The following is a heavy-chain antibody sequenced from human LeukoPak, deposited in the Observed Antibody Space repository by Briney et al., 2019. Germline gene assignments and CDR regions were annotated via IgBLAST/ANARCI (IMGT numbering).Heavy chain of an antibody. CDR3: ARYSSSWAYWYFDL. CDR2: IYYSGST. Sequence: SETLSLTCTVSGGSISSYYWSWIRQPPGKGLEWIGYIYYSGSTNYNPSLKSRVTISVDTSKYQFSLKLSSVTAADTAVYYCARYSSSWAYWYFDLWGRGTLVTVSS. V-gene: IGHV4-59*01. J-gene: IGHJ2*01. CDR1: GGSISSYY. D-gene: IGHD6-13*01.